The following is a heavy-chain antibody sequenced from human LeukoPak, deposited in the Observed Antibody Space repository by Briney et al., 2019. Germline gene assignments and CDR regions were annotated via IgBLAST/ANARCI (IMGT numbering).Heavy chain of an antibody. J-gene: IGHJ3*01. CDR1: GFTLNSYL. CDR3: ARSNPNRNALDL. V-gene: IGHV3-7*01. Sequence: GGSLRLSCAASGFTLNSYLMSWVRQAPGRGLEWVANIKKDGSEESYLDSVKGRFTVSRDNAKNSLFLQMNSLRGEDTAVYYCARSNPNRNALDLWGQGAMATISS. D-gene: IGHD1-14*01. CDR2: IKKDGSEE.